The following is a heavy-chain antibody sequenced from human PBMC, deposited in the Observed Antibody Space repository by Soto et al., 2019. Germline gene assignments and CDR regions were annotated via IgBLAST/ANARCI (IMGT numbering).Heavy chain of an antibody. CDR3: TRLEGLATISYYFDY. CDR2: INHSVST. Sequence: SGTLSLTCAVYGGSFSGYYWSWIRQPPGKGLEWIGEINHSVSTYYNPSLKSRVTISVDTSKSQFSLKLSSVTAADSAVYFCTRLEGLATISYYFDYWGQGTLVTVSS. CDR1: GGSFSGYY. V-gene: IGHV4-34*01. J-gene: IGHJ4*02. D-gene: IGHD3-9*01.